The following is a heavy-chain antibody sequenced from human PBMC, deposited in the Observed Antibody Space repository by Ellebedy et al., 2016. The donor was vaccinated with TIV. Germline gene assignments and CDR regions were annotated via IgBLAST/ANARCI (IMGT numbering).Heavy chain of an antibody. CDR2: ISSDQRFV. CDR1: GFTFSRRS. D-gene: IGHD4-11*01. CDR3: ARYHYRTFDP. V-gene: IGHV3-21*01. J-gene: IGHJ5*02. Sequence: PGGSLRLSCAASGFTFSRRSMNWIRQAPGRGLEWVASISSDQRFVNYRDSVKGRFTISRDNAKNSLYLQMDSLTDEDTAVYYCARYHYRTFDPWGQGTLVTVSS.